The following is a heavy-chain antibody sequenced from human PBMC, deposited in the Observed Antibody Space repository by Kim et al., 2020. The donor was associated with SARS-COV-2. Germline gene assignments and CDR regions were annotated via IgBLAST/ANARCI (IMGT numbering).Heavy chain of an antibody. Sequence: YADSVKGRFIISRDNSKNSLYLQMNSLRTEDTALYYCAKDRLRGWSGLGYWGQGTLVTVSS. V-gene: IGHV3-43*01. J-gene: IGHJ4*02. CDR3: AKDRLRGWSGLGY. D-gene: IGHD3-3*01.